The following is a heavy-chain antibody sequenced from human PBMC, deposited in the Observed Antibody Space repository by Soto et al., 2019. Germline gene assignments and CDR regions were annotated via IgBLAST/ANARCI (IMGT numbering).Heavy chain of an antibody. J-gene: IGHJ5*02. Sequence: SETLSLTCTVSGAASSHYYWSWTRQPPGRGLEWIGHIFYSGSTNYNPALKSRVTISVDTSKGQFSLKLSSVTAADTAVYYCAKDSGYNYGYFRWFDPWGQGTLVTVS. D-gene: IGHD5-18*01. CDR3: AKDSGYNYGYFRWFDP. CDR1: GAASSHYY. V-gene: IGHV4-59*01. CDR2: IFYSGST.